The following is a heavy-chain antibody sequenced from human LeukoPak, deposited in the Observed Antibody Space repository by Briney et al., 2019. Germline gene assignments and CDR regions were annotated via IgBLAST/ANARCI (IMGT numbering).Heavy chain of an antibody. CDR2: ISGSGGST. CDR3: AGSYYDSSGFDY. J-gene: IGHJ4*02. Sequence: GGTLRLSCAASGFTFSSYGMSWVRQAPGKGLEWVSAISGSGGSTYYADSVKGRFTISRDNSKNTLYLQMNSLRAEDTAVYYCAGSYYDSSGFDYWGQGTLVTVSS. V-gene: IGHV3-23*01. CDR1: GFTFSSYG. D-gene: IGHD3-22*01.